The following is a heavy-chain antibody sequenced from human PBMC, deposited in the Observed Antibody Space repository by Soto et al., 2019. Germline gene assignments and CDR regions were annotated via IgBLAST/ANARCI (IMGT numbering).Heavy chain of an antibody. CDR2: ISGSGGST. D-gene: IGHD4-17*01. CDR1: GFTFSSYA. J-gene: IGHJ6*03. Sequence: EVQLLESGGGLVQPGGSLRLSCAASGFTFSSYAMSWVRQAPGKGLEWVSAISGSGGSTYYADSVKGRFTISRDNSTNTLYLQMNSLRAEDTAVYYCAKDYGDYVYYYYYYMDVWGKGTTVTVSS. CDR3: AKDYGDYVYYYYYYMDV. V-gene: IGHV3-23*01.